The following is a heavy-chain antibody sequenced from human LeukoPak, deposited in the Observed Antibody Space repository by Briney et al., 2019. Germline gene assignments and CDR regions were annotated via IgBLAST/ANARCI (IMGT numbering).Heavy chain of an antibody. D-gene: IGHD1-26*01. CDR1: GGSISSYY. V-gene: IGHV4-59*01. Sequence: SETLSLTCTVSGGSISSYYWSWIRQPPGKGLEWIGYIYYSGSTNYNPSLKSRVTISVDTSKNQFSLKLSSVTAADTAVYYCARDSPYSGSLPGGAHFDYWGQGTLVTVSS. CDR3: ARDSPYSGSLPGGAHFDY. J-gene: IGHJ4*02. CDR2: IYYSGST.